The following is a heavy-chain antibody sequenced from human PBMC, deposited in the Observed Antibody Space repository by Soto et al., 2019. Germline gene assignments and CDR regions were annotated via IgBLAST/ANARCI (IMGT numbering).Heavy chain of an antibody. D-gene: IGHD3-3*01. CDR1: GYSFTSYW. CDR3: ARLGDFWSGYPHYYYYYYMDV. V-gene: IGHV5-51*01. Sequence: GESLKISCKGSGYSFTSYWIGWVRQMPGKGLEWMGIIYPGDSDTRYSPSFQGQVTISADKSISTAYLQWSSLKASDTAMYYCARLGDFWSGYPHYYYYYYMDVWGKGTTVTVSS. J-gene: IGHJ6*03. CDR2: IYPGDSDT.